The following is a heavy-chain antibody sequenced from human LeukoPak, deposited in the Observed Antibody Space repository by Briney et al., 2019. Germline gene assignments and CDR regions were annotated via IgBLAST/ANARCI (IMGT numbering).Heavy chain of an antibody. J-gene: IGHJ5*02. CDR1: GFIFSNYG. D-gene: IGHD4/OR15-4a*01. Sequence: GSLRLSCAASGFIFSNYGMTWVRQAPGKGLEWVSDISASGHSTEYADSVKGRFTTSRDNSKSTLYFQMNSLRAEDTAIYYCVGAWTWGQGTLVTVSS. V-gene: IGHV3-23*01. CDR2: ISASGHST. CDR3: VGAWT.